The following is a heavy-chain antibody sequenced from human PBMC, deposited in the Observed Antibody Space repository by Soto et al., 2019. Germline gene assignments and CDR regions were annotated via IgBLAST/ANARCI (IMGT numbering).Heavy chain of an antibody. J-gene: IGHJ6*03. V-gene: IGHV3-23*01. CDR3: AKDPGDYYFYYYMDV. D-gene: IGHD3-10*01. CDR1: GFTFSSYA. CDR2: ISGSGGST. Sequence: EVQVLESGGGLVQSGGSLRLSCAASGFTFSSYAMNWVRQAPGKGLEWVSSISGSGGSTYYADSVKGRFTISRDNSKNTLYLQMNSLGAEDTAVYFCAKDPGDYYFYYYMDVWGKGTTDTVSS.